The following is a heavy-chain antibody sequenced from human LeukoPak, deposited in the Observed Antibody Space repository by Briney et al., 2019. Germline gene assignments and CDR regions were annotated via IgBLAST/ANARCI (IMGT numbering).Heavy chain of an antibody. CDR2: ISGSGGST. CDR1: GFTLSTYA. CDR3: AKPAEMVVQSAFDI. D-gene: IGHD2-15*01. Sequence: PGGSLRLSCAASGFTLSTYAMSWVRQAPGKGLEWASAISGSGGSTYYADSVKGRFTIPRDNSKNTLYLQMNSLRAEDTAVYYCAKPAEMVVQSAFDIWGQGTMVTVSS. V-gene: IGHV3-23*01. J-gene: IGHJ3*02.